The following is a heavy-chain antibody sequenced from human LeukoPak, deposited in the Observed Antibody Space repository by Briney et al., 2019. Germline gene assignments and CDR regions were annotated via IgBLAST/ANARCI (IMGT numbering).Heavy chain of an antibody. CDR1: GGSVSSGSYY. D-gene: IGHD3-22*01. V-gene: IGHV4-61*01. CDR2: IYYSGST. CDR3: ASSYYYDSSGYSTPLDY. Sequence: SETLSLTCTVSGGSVSSGSYYWSWIRQPPGKGLEWIGYIYYSGSTNYNPSLKSRVTISVDTSKNQFSLKLSSVTAADTAVYYCASSYYYDSSGYSTPLDYWGQGTLVTVSS. J-gene: IGHJ4*02.